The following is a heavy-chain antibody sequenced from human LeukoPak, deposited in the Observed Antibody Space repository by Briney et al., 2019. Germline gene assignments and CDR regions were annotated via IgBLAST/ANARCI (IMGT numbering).Heavy chain of an antibody. CDR1: GYTFTSYA. CDR3: CRPMTALPVRGAFDL. CDR2: FTTATT. V-gene: IGHV1-18*04. J-gene: IGHJ3*01. Sequence: ASVKVSCEASGYTFTSYAISWVRQAPGHGLEWMGRFTTATTTYAKHLQDRVTMTADTSTNTAYLELSSLRSDDTAVYYCCRPMTALPVRGAFDLWGRGTRVTVAS. D-gene: IGHD2-15*01.